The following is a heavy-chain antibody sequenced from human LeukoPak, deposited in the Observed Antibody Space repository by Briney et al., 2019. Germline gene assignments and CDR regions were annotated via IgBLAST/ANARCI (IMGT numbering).Heavy chain of an antibody. V-gene: IGHV3-15*07. J-gene: IGHJ4*02. Sequence: GGSLRLSCAASGFTFSNAYMNWVRQAPGKGLGWVGRIKPKTDGKTTEYAAPVKDRFSISRDDSKSMMYLQMNSLKTEDTAVYYCITPLPYSAQGGQGTLVTVSS. CDR2: IKPKTDGKTT. CDR1: GFTFSNAY. CDR3: ITPLPYSAQ. D-gene: IGHD2-21*01.